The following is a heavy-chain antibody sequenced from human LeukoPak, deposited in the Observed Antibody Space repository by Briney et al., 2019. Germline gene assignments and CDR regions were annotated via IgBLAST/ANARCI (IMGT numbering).Heavy chain of an antibody. CDR1: GFTFSSYA. CDR3: EAGNSSVDY. V-gene: IGHV3-30-3*01. Sequence: GGSLRLPCAASGFTFSSYAMHWVRQAPGKGLEWVAVISYDGSNKYYADSVKGRFTISRDNSKNTLYLQMNSLRAEDTAVYYCEAGNSSVDYWGQGTLVTVSS. CDR2: ISYDGSNK. J-gene: IGHJ4*02. D-gene: IGHD6-6*01.